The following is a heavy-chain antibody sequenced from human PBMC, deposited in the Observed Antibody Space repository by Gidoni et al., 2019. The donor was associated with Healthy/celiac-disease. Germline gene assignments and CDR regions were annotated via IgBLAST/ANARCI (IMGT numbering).Heavy chain of an antibody. CDR1: GFSLSTSGMC. CDR2: IDWDDDK. J-gene: IGHJ6*02. V-gene: IGHV2-70*01. CDR3: ARTPMTPSYYYDGMDV. Sequence: QVTLRESGPALVKPTQTLTLTCTFSGFSLSTSGMCVSWIRQPPGKALEWLALIDWDDDKYYSTSLKTRLTISKDTSKNQVVLTMTNMDPVDTATYYCARTPMTPSYYYDGMDVWGQGTTVTVSS.